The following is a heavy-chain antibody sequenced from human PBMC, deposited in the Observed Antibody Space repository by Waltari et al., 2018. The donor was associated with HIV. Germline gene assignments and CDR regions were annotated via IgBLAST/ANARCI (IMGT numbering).Heavy chain of an antibody. CDR3: AREEESGSYYQFHY. CDR2: IYYSGTT. Sequence: PGLVKPSQTLSLTCTVSGGSISSGGYYWSWIRQYPGKGLEWIGHIYYSGTTYYNPSLRSRVTISVDTSKNHFSLRLSSVTAADTAVYYCAREEESGSYYQFHYWGRGTLVTVSS. CDR1: GGSISSGGYY. J-gene: IGHJ4*02. D-gene: IGHD1-26*01. V-gene: IGHV4-31*03.